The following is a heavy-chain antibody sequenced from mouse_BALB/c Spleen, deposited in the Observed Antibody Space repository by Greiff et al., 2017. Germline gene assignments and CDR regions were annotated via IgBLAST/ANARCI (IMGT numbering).Heavy chain of an antibody. CDR3: ARDGNYKESRFAY. CDR1: GYTFTSYW. Sequence: QVQLQQSGAELAKPGASVKMSCKASGYTFTSYWMHWVKQRPGQGLEWIGYINPSTGYTEYNQKFKDKATLTADKSSSTAYMQLSSLTSEDSAVYYCARDGNYKESRFAYWGRGTLVTVSA. J-gene: IGHJ3*01. D-gene: IGHD2-1*01. V-gene: IGHV1-7*01. CDR2: INPSTGYT.